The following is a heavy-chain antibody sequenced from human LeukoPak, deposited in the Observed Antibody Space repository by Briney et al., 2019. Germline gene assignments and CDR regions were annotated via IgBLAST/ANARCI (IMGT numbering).Heavy chain of an antibody. CDR2: IRYDGSNK. V-gene: IGHV3-30*02. D-gene: IGHD6-19*01. CDR1: GFTFSSYG. CDR3: AKAARGAVAGYY. Sequence: GGSLRLSCAASGFTFSSYGMHWVRQAPGKGLEWVAFIRYDGSNKYYADSVKGRLTISRDNSKNTLYLQMNSLRAEDTAVYYCAKAARGAVAGYYWGQGTLVTVSS. J-gene: IGHJ4*02.